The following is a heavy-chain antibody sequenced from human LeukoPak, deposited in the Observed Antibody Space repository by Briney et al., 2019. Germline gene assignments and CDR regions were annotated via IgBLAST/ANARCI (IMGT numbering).Heavy chain of an antibody. D-gene: IGHD3-9*01. J-gene: IGHJ6*03. CDR3: ARGAGLRYFDSPPYYMDV. CDR2: INPSGGST. CDR1: GYTFTSYY. Sequence: ASVKVSCKAYGYTFTSYYMHWVRQAPGQGLEWMGIINPSGGSTSYAQKFQGRVTMTRDTSTSTVYMELSSLRSEDTAVYYCARGAGLRYFDSPPYYMDVWGKGTTVTVSS. V-gene: IGHV1-46*03.